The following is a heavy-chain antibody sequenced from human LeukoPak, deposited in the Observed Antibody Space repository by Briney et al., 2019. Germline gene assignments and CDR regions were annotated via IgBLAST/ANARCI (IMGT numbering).Heavy chain of an antibody. CDR3: AKDMGEVATILIDY. J-gene: IGHJ4*02. CDR2: ISWNSGSI. CDR1: GFLLDDYA. D-gene: IGHD5-12*01. V-gene: IGHV3-9*01. Sequence: GGSLRLSCGASGFLLDDYAMQWVRGAPGEGVVWVSGISWNSGSIGYADSVKGRFTISRDNAKNSLYLQMNSLRAEDTALYYCAKDMGEVATILIDYWGQGTLVTVSS.